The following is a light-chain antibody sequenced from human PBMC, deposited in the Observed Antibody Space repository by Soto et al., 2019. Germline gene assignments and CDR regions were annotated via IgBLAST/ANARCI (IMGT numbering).Light chain of an antibody. Sequence: QSALTQPASVSGSPGQSITISCTGSICDISAYNYVSLFHQYLGKAPKLMISEVSNRPSGVSNRFSGSKSGTAASLTISGLQTEDEADYFCFSFTTDWTHVFGTGTKVTVL. CDR2: EVS. V-gene: IGLV2-14*01. J-gene: IGLJ1*01. CDR3: FSFTTDWTHV. CDR1: ICDISAYNY.